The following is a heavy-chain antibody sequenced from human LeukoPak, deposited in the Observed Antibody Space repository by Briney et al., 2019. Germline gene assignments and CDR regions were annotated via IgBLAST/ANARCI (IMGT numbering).Heavy chain of an antibody. V-gene: IGHV4-30-4*01. CDR1: GGSISSGDYY. CDR3: ARREPYSYGTLDY. D-gene: IGHD5-18*01. CDR2: IYHSGST. Sequence: SETLSLTCTVSGGSISSGDYYWSWIRQPPGKGLEWIGYIYHSGSTYYNPSLKSRVTISVDTSKNQFSLKLSSVTAADTAVYYCARREPYSYGTLDYWGQGTLVTVSS. J-gene: IGHJ4*02.